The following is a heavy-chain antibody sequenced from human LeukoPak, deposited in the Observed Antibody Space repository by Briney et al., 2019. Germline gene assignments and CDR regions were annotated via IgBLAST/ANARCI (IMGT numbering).Heavy chain of an antibody. CDR1: GFTFTNYD. CDR3: ARNYDFWSGPDY. CDR2: MNPINGNT. D-gene: IGHD3-3*01. J-gene: IGHJ4*02. V-gene: IGHV1-8*01. Sequence: ASVKVSCKATGFTFTNYDINWVRQATGQGLEWMGWMNPINGNTGYAQKLQGRVTMTTDTSTSTAYMELRSLRSDDTAVYYCARNYDFWSGPDYWGQGTLVTVSS.